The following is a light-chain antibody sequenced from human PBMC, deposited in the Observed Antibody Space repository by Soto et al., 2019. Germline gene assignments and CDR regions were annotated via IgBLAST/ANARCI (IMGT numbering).Light chain of an antibody. V-gene: IGLV6-57*02. J-gene: IGLJ2*01. CDR2: EDN. Sequence: NFMLTQPHSVSESPGKTVTISCTGSSGSIASNYVQWYQQRPGSAPTTVIYEDNQRPSGVPDRFSGSIDSSSNSASLTISGRKTEDEADYYCQSYDSSNQVVFGGGTKLTVL. CDR3: QSYDSSNQVV. CDR1: SGSIASNY.